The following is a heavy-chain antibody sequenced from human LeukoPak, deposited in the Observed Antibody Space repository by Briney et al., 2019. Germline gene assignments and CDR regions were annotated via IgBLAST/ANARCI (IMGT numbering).Heavy chain of an antibody. D-gene: IGHD3-22*01. CDR3: ARDQYYYDSSAPPLY. Sequence: GGSLRLSCAASGFTFSSYAMSWIRQAPGKGLEWVSYISSSGNTIYYADSVKGRFTISRDNAKNSLYLQMNSLRAEDTAVYYCARDQYYYDSSAPPLYWGQGTLVTVSS. J-gene: IGHJ4*02. CDR2: ISSSGNTI. V-gene: IGHV3-11*01. CDR1: GFTFSSYA.